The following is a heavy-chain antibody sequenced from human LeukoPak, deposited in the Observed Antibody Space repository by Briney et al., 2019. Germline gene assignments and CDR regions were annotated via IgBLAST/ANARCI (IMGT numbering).Heavy chain of an antibody. V-gene: IGHV1-69*13. Sequence: ASVKVSCKASGGTFSSYAISWVRQAPGHGLEWMGGIIPIFGTANYAQKFQGRVTITADESTSTAYMELSSLRSEDTAVYYCASSDFGVGDYFDYWGQGTLVTVSS. CDR3: ASSDFGVGDYFDY. J-gene: IGHJ4*02. CDR2: IIPIFGTA. CDR1: GGTFSSYA. D-gene: IGHD3-3*01.